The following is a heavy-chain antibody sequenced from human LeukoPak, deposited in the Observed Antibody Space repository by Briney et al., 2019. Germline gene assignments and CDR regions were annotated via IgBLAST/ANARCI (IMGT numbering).Heavy chain of an antibody. Sequence: SEILSLTCAVYGGSFSGHYWSWIRLPPGKGLEWIGEINHSGSTNYNPSLESRVTISVDTSKTHFSLKLSSVTAADTAVYYCASGQYCDLWSGYYVDWGQGTLVTVSS. V-gene: IGHV4-34*01. CDR1: GGSFSGHY. D-gene: IGHD3-3*01. CDR2: INHSGST. CDR3: ASGQYCDLWSGYYVD. J-gene: IGHJ4*02.